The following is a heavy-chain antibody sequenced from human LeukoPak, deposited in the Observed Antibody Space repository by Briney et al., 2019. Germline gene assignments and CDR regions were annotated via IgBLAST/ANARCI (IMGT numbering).Heavy chain of an antibody. V-gene: IGHV3-21*01. Sequence: PGGPLRLSCAASGFTFSSYSMNWVRQAPGKGLEWVSSISSSSSYIYYADSVKGRFTISRDNAKNSLYLQMNSLRAEDTAAYYCARVRSTSSPEGFDPWGQGTLVTVSS. CDR1: GFTFSSYS. CDR3: ARVRSTSSPEGFDP. J-gene: IGHJ5*02. D-gene: IGHD2-2*01. CDR2: ISSSSSYI.